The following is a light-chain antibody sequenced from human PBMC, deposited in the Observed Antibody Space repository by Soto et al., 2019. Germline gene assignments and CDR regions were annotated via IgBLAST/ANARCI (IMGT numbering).Light chain of an antibody. J-gene: IGKJ1*01. V-gene: IGKV3-20*01. Sequence: EVGLTQSQGTLSLSPGEKAALSCRASQSLTYNSLAWFQQKPGQAPRLLIYCIYNMATGIPDRFSGSGSGTDFTLTISRLEPEDCAVYYCQRYGSSPPWTFGQGTKVEIK. CDR1: QSLTYNS. CDR2: CIY. CDR3: QRYGSSPPWT.